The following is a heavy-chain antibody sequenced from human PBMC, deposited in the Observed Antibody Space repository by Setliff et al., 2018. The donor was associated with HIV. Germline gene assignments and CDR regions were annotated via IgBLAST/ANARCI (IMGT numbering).Heavy chain of an antibody. D-gene: IGHD2-21*01. V-gene: IGHV4-34*01. Sequence: PSETLSLTCAVYGGSFSNYYWSWIRQIPGKGLEWIGEVVEEGHTNYNPSLKSRVTISVDTSKKQFSLKVASVTAADTGVYFCARGRDCGDNSCLLRLYYHYGMDAWGPGTAVTVS. J-gene: IGHJ6*02. CDR2: VVEEGHT. CDR1: GGSFSNYY. CDR3: ARGRDCGDNSCLLRLYYHYGMDA.